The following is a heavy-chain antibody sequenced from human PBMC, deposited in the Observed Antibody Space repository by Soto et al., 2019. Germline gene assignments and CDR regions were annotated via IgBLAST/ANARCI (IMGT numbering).Heavy chain of an antibody. CDR3: ARRTGCTNGVCYEYFQH. Sequence: SETLSLTCTVSGGSISSSSYYWGWIRQPPGKGLEWIGSIYYSGSTYYNPSLKSRVTISVDTSKNQFSLKLCSVTAADTAVYYCARRTGCTNGVCYEYFQHWGQGTLVTVSS. V-gene: IGHV4-39*01. CDR2: IYYSGST. J-gene: IGHJ1*01. CDR1: GGSISSSSYY. D-gene: IGHD2-8*01.